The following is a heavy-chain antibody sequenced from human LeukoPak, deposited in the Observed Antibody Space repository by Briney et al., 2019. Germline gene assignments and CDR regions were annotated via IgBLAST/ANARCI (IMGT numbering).Heavy chain of an antibody. CDR1: GFTFSSYA. Sequence: GGSLRLSCAASGFTFSSYAMHWVRQAPGKGLEWAAVISHDGSNKYYADSVKGRFTISRDNSKNMLYVQMNSLRAEDTAVYYCARDGGWQELVYYFDYWGQGTLVTVSS. V-gene: IGHV3-30-3*01. CDR2: ISHDGSNK. D-gene: IGHD6-13*01. J-gene: IGHJ4*02. CDR3: ARDGGWQELVYYFDY.